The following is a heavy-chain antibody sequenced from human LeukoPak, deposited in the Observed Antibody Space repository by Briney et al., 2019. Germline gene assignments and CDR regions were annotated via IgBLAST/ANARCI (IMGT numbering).Heavy chain of an antibody. CDR1: GGSFRGYY. CDR3: ARARGDYEYFYYYVDV. J-gene: IGHJ6*03. V-gene: IGHV4-59*10. Sequence: PSETLSLTCAVYGGSFRGYYWSWIRQPPGKGLEWIGRIYTSGSTDYNPSLKSRVTISKDTSKKQFSLKLSSVTAADTAVYYCARARGDYEYFYYYVDVWGKGTTVTVSS. CDR2: IYTSGST. D-gene: IGHD4-17*01.